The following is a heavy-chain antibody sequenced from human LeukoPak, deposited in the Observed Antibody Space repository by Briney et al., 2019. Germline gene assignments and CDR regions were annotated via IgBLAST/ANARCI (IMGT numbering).Heavy chain of an antibody. CDR2: IDQGGSVR. CDR3: ARDPESSSFDL. D-gene: IGHD6-13*01. CDR1: GFSFSTYW. J-gene: IGHJ4*02. Sequence: GGSLRLSCAASGFSFSTYWMSWVRQTPEKGLGFVANIDQGGSVRNYMDSLKGRCTISRDNAKKSLYLEINSLRADDTAVYYCARDPESSSFDLWGRGALVTVSS. V-gene: IGHV3-7*01.